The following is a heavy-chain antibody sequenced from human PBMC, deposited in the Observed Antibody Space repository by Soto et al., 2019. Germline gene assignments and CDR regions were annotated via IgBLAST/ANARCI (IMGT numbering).Heavy chain of an antibody. CDR1: GFLVSSGGYY. CDR3: ARLRHDSSGYYWFDP. CDR2: IYYSGST. Sequence: SETLSLTCTVSGFLVSSGGYYWSWIRQHPGKGLEWIGYIYYSGSTYYNPSLESRVTMSVDTPKNQFSLKLSSVTAADTAVYFCARLRHDSSGYYWFDPWGQGTQVTVSS. J-gene: IGHJ5*02. V-gene: IGHV4-31*03. D-gene: IGHD3-22*01.